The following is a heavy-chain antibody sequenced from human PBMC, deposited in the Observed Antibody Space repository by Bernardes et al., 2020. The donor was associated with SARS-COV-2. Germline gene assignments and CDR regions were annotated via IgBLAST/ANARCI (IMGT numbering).Heavy chain of an antibody. V-gene: IGHV3-53*01. Sequence: GGSLRLSCAASGFTVSSNYMRWVRQAPGKGLEWVSLIYSGGRTHYSDSVKGRFTISRDSSKNTLYLQMSSLRAEDTAIYFCAMTGYCSLTTCPEFEYWGQGILVTVSS. CDR1: GFTVSSNY. D-gene: IGHD2-2*03. J-gene: IGHJ4*02. CDR3: AMTGYCSLTTCPEFEY. CDR2: IYSGGRT.